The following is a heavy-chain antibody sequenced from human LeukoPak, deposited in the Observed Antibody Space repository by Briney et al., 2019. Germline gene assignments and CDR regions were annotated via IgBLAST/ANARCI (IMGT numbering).Heavy chain of an antibody. J-gene: IGHJ4*02. V-gene: IGHV4-39*01. Sequence: PSETLSLTCTVSGGSISSSSYYWGWIRQPPGKGLEWLGSIIYSGITADTPSLGSRATISVDSSKTEFSLKLSSVTAADTAVYYCARLGRIGELFGYFDYWGQGTLVTVSS. CDR2: IIYSGIT. D-gene: IGHD3-10*01. CDR3: ARLGRIGELFGYFDY. CDR1: GGSISSSSYY.